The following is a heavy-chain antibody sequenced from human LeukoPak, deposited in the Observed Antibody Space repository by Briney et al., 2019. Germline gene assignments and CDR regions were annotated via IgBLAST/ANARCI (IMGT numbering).Heavy chain of an antibody. CDR3: ARGSHCSSTSCPLGFDP. CDR1: GYSISSGYY. V-gene: IGHV4-38-2*01. Sequence: PSETLSLTCAVSGYSISSGYYWGWIRQPPGKGLEWIGSIYHSGSTYRNPSLKSRVTISVDTSKNQFSLKLSSVTAADTAVYYCARGSHCSSTSCPLGFDPWGQGTLVTVSS. CDR2: IYHSGST. D-gene: IGHD2-2*01. J-gene: IGHJ5*02.